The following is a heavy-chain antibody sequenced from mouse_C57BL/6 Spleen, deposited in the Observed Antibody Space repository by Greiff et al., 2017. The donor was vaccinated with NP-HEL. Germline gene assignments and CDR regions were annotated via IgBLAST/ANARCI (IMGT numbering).Heavy chain of an antibody. CDR1: GYAFSSSW. Sequence: QVQLQQSGPELVKPGASVKISCKASGYAFSSSWMNWVKQRPGTGLEWIGRIYPGDGDTNYNGKFKGKATLTADKSSSTAYMQLSSLTSEDSAVYFCARGDFAYWGQGTLVTVSA. V-gene: IGHV1-82*01. J-gene: IGHJ3*01. CDR2: IYPGDGDT. CDR3: ARGDFAY.